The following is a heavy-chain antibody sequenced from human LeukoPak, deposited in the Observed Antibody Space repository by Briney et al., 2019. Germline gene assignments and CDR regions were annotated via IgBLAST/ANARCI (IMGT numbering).Heavy chain of an antibody. D-gene: IGHD3-22*01. CDR1: RFTFSSYW. CDR2: IKQDGSEK. CDR3: ARVYDSSGYYSYYYGMDV. Sequence: GGSLRLSCAASRFTFSSYWMSWVRQAPGKGLEWVANIKQDGSEKYYVDSVKGRFTISRDNAKNSLYLQMNSLRAEDTAVYYCARVYDSSGYYSYYYGMDVWGQGTTVTISS. J-gene: IGHJ6*02. V-gene: IGHV3-7*01.